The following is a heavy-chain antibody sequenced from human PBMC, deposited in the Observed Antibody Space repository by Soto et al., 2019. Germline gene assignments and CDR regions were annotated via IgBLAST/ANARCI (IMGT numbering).Heavy chain of an antibody. CDR1: GGSISSSSYY. Sequence: QLQLQESGPGLVKPSETLSLTCTVSGGSISSSSYYWGWIRQPPGKGLEWIGTIYYSGSAYYNPSLKSRVTISVDTSKNQFSLKLSSVTAADTAVYHCARARIAAAGTHWFDPWGQGTLVTVSS. J-gene: IGHJ5*02. CDR3: ARARIAAAGTHWFDP. CDR2: IYYSGSA. V-gene: IGHV4-39*01. D-gene: IGHD6-13*01.